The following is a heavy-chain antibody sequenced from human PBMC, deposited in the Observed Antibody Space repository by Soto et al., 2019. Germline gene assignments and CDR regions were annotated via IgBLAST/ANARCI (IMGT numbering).Heavy chain of an antibody. D-gene: IGHD3-10*01. CDR1: GFSLSNTRMG. V-gene: IGHV2-26*01. CDR2: IFSNDEK. CDR3: TRIEKGSATYT. Sequence: QVTLKESGPVLVKPTETLTLTCTVSGFSLSNTRMGVSWIRQPPGKALEWLAHIFSNDEKSYSTSLKSRPTISKDTSKSQVVLSMTNMDPVDTATYYCTRIEKGSATYTWGQGTLVTVSS. J-gene: IGHJ5*02.